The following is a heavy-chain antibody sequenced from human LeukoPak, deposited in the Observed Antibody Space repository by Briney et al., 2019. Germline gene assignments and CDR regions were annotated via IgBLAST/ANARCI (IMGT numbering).Heavy chain of an antibody. V-gene: IGHV4-4*07. D-gene: IGHD2-2*01. CDR1: GGSISSYY. CDR3: ARVGPDCSSTSCYVNEYFQH. J-gene: IGHJ1*01. CDR2: IYTSGST. Sequence: SETLSLTCTVSGGSISSYYWSWIRQPAGKGLEWIGRIYTSGSTNYNPSLKSRVTMSVDTSKHQFSLKLSSVTAADTAVYYCARVGPDCSSTSCYVNEYFQHWGQGTLVTVSS.